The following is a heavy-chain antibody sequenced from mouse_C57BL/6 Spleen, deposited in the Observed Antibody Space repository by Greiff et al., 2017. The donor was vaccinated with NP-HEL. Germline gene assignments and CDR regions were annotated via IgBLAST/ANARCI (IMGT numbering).Heavy chain of an antibody. CDR2: IDPENGDT. V-gene: IGHV14-4*01. CDR1: GFNIKDDY. CDR3: TTWTTAY. J-gene: IGHJ3*01. Sequence: VQLQQPGAELVRPGASVKLSCTASGFNIKDDYMHWVKQRPEQGLEWIGWIDPENGDTEYASKFQGKATITADTSSNTAYLQLSSLTAEDTAVYYCTTWTTAYWGQGTLVTVSA. D-gene: IGHD1-2*01.